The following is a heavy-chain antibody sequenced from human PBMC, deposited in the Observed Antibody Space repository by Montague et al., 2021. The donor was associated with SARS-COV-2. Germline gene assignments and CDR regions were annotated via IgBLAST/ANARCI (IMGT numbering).Heavy chain of an antibody. Sequence: SETLSLTCTLTGDSVISDKSYWSWIRQPPGKGLEWIGFIYDSGSTSYNPSLHSRVTITIDTSKNRFSLNLMSVTPADTAVYYCVKGSGYPWGQGTLVTVSS. CDR1: GDSVISDKSY. V-gene: IGHV4-61*01. J-gene: IGHJ5*02. CDR2: IYDSGST. CDR3: VKGSGYP. D-gene: IGHD3-22*01.